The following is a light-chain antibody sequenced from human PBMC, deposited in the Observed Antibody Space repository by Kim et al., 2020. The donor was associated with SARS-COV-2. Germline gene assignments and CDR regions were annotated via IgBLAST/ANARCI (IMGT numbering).Light chain of an antibody. CDR3: QQYDSSPLT. V-gene: IGKV3-20*01. J-gene: IGKJ4*01. CDR1: QSFGGSS. Sequence: EIVLTQSPGTLSLSPGERATLSCRASQSFGGSSLAWYQQKPGQAPRLLIYGASSRATGIPARFSGSGSGTDFTLTISRLEPEDFAVYYCQQYDSSPLTFGGGTKVDIK. CDR2: GAS.